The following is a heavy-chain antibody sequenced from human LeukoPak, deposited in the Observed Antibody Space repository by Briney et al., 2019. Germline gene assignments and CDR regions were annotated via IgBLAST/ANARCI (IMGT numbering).Heavy chain of an antibody. V-gene: IGHV1-2*02. CDR1: GYTFTGYY. Sequence: ASVKVSCKASGYTFTGYYMHWVRQAPGQGLEWMGWINPNSGGTNCAQKFQGRVTMTRDTSISTAYMELSRLRSDDTAVYYCNLWFGESRILSWGQGTLVTVSS. J-gene: IGHJ4*02. CDR2: INPNSGGT. D-gene: IGHD3-10*01. CDR3: NLWFGESRILS.